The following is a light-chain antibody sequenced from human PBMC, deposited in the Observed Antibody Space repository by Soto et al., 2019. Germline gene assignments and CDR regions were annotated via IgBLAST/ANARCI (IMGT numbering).Light chain of an antibody. CDR3: QQYNSSLVT. V-gene: IGKV1-5*01. J-gene: IGKJ5*01. Sequence: DIQMTQSPSTLSASVGDRVTITCRASQSISSWLAWYQQKPGKAPKLLIYDASSLESGVPSRFSGSGSGTEFTLTISSLQPDDFATYYCQQYNSSLVTFGQGTRLE. CDR1: QSISSW. CDR2: DAS.